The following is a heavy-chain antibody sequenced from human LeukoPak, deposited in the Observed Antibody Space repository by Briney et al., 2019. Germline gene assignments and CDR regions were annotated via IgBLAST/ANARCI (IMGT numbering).Heavy chain of an antibody. CDR3: ARVSKKLWLDGYYFDS. D-gene: IGHD5-18*01. J-gene: IGHJ4*02. Sequence: GGSLRLSCAASGFTFSNYNINWVRQAPGKGLEWVSSISSRGSYIYYADSVKGRFAISADNAMNSLYLQMNSLRAEDTAVYYCARVSKKLWLDGYYFDSWGQGTLVTVSS. V-gene: IGHV3-21*01. CDR2: ISSRGSYI. CDR1: GFTFSNYN.